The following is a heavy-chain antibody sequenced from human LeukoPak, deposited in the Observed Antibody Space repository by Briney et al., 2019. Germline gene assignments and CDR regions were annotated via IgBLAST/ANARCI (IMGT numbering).Heavy chain of an antibody. CDR3: AREYYDNSGYYLD. CDR2: IYSGGST. Sequence: GGSLRLSCAASGFTVSSNYMSWVRQAPGKGLEWVSVIYSGGSTYYADSVKGRFTISRDKSKNTLYLQMNSVRAEDTAVYYCAREYYDNSGYYLDWGQGTLVIVSS. D-gene: IGHD3-22*01. J-gene: IGHJ4*02. V-gene: IGHV3-53*01. CDR1: GFTVSSNY.